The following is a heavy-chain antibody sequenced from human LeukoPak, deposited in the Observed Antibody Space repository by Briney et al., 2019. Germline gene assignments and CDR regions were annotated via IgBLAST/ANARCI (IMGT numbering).Heavy chain of an antibody. Sequence: SETLSLTCTVSGGSISSYYWSWIRQPAGKGLEWIGRIYTSGSTNYNPSLKSRVTMSVDTSKNQFPLKLSSVTAADTAVYYCARDRDFWSGYGFDPWGQGTLVTVSS. V-gene: IGHV4-4*07. CDR3: ARDRDFWSGYGFDP. CDR2: IYTSGST. D-gene: IGHD3-3*01. J-gene: IGHJ5*02. CDR1: GGSISSYY.